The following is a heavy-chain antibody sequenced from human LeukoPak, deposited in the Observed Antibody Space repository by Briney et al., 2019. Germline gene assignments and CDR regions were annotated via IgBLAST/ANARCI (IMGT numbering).Heavy chain of an antibody. V-gene: IGHV1-8*01. D-gene: IGHD3-10*01. CDR3: ARVPWGVEFDP. CDR2: MNPNSGNT. CDR1: VYTFTSYD. J-gene: IGHJ5*02. Sequence: ASVKVSCKASVYTFTSYDINWVRQATGQGLEWMGWMNPNSGNTGYAQKFQGRVTMTRNTSISTAYMELSSLRSEDTAVYCCARVPWGVEFDPWGQGTLVTVSS.